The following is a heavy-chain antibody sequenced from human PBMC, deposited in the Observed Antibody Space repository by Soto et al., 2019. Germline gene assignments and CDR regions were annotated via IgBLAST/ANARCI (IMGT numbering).Heavy chain of an antibody. CDR1: GYKVSTWHNFTSYW. CDR3: ARTPGVSYYVSGGTYYIGMYA. J-gene: IGHJ6*02. V-gene: IGHV5-51*01. Sequence: GESLKISCMGSGYKVSTWHNFTSYWIAWVRQMPGEGLEWMGIIYPGDSDTRYSPSFQGQVTISADKSISTAYLQWSSLRASDTAMYYCARTPGVSYYVSGGTYYIGMYALGQGTTVT. D-gene: IGHD1-26*01. CDR2: IYPGDSDT.